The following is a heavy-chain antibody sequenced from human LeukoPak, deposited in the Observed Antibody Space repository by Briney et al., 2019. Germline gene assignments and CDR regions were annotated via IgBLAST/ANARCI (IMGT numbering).Heavy chain of an antibody. CDR3: AKAYYYGSGPAGNWFDP. CDR1: GFTVSSNY. Sequence: RAGGSLRLSCAASGFTVSSNYMSWVRQAPGKGLEWVSAISGSGGSTYYADSVKGRFTISRDNSKNTLYLQMNSLRAEDTAVYYCAKAYYYGSGPAGNWFDPWGQGTLVTVSS. D-gene: IGHD3-10*01. J-gene: IGHJ5*02. CDR2: ISGSGGST. V-gene: IGHV3-23*01.